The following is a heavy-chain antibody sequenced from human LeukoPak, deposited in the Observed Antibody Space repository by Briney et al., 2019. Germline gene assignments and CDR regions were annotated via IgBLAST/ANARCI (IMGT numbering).Heavy chain of an antibody. CDR1: GFTFGDYA. D-gene: IGHD4-23*01. CDR2: ISYDGSNK. Sequence: PGGSLRLSCTASGFTFGDYAMTWVRQAPGKGLEWVAVISYDGSNKYYADSVKGRFTISRDNSKNTLYLQMNSLRAEDTAVYYCAGNPSYYYMDVWGKGTTVTVSS. J-gene: IGHJ6*03. CDR3: AGNPSYYYMDV. V-gene: IGHV3-30*04.